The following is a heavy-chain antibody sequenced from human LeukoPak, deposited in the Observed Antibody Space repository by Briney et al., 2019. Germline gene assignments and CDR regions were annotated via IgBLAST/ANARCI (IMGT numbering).Heavy chain of an antibody. Sequence: GGSLRLSCAASGFTFSTYAMRWVRQAPGKGLEWVAVVSKDGSNEYYADSVRGRFTISRDNSKNSLYLQMISLRAEDTAVYYCVKNDYFDSSGYYTYWGQGTLVTVSS. D-gene: IGHD3-22*01. CDR1: GFTFSTYA. V-gene: IGHV3-30*18. J-gene: IGHJ4*02. CDR2: VSKDGSNE. CDR3: VKNDYFDSSGYYTY.